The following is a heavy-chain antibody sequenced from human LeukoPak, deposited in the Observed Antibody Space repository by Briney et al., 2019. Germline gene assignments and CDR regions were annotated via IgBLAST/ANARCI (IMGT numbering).Heavy chain of an antibody. CDR2: KHHSGNI. CDR1: DYSISSGYY. Sequence: SETLSLTCNVFDYSISSGYYWGWIRQPPGKGLEWIGSKHHSGNIDDNPSLKSRVSISVDTSKNQFSLKLSSVTAADTAVYYCARDSWPEVVRFDYWGQGILVTVSS. V-gene: IGHV4-38-2*02. CDR3: ARDSWPEVVRFDY. J-gene: IGHJ4*02. D-gene: IGHD1-14*01.